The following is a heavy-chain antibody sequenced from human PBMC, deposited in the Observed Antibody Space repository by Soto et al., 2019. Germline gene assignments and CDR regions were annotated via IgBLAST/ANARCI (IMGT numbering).Heavy chain of an antibody. Sequence: SVKVSCKASGGTFSSYAISCVRQSPGQGLESMAWNIPIFCTANYALKFQCTVTITAGESTCTAYMELSSVRTEDTAVYYCAGPKPRRWLQTLNYWAQGTLNASSS. J-gene: IGHJ4*02. V-gene: IGHV1-69*13. CDR1: GGTFSSYA. D-gene: IGHD5-12*01. CDR3: AGPKPRRWLQTLNY. CDR2: NIPIFCTA.